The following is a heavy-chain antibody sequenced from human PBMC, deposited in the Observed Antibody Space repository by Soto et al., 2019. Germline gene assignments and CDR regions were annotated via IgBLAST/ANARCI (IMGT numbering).Heavy chain of an antibody. CDR2: ISSTSSYI. J-gene: IGHJ6*02. CDR3: ARDRGSKSYYYYGMDV. Sequence: GGSLRLSGAASGLTFSSHRMNWVRKAQGKGLVWVSSISSTSSYIYYADSVKGRFTISRDNAKNSLYLQMNSLRAEDTAVYYCARDRGSKSYYYYGMDVWGQGTTVTVSS. V-gene: IGHV3-21*01. CDR1: GLTFSSHR. D-gene: IGHD2-2*01.